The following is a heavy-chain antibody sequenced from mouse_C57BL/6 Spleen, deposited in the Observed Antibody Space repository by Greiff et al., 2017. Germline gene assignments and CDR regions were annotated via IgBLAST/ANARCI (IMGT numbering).Heavy chain of an antibody. D-gene: IGHD2-2*01. CDR2: IHPNSGST. Sequence: VQLQQPGAELVKPGASVKLSCKASGYTFTSYWMHWVKQRPGQGLEWIGMIHPNSGSTNYNEKFKSKATLTVDKSSSTAYMQLSSLTSEDSAVYYCARSMVTTRGLADWGQGTLVTVSA. V-gene: IGHV1-64*01. CDR1: GYTFTSYW. J-gene: IGHJ3*01. CDR3: ARSMVTTRGLAD.